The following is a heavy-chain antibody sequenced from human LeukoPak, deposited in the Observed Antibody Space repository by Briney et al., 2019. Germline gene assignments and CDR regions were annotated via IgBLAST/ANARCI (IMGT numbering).Heavy chain of an antibody. CDR3: AITYYYGSGRSEIGY. J-gene: IGHJ4*02. CDR2: FDPEDGET. V-gene: IGHV1-24*01. CDR1: GYTLTELS. D-gene: IGHD3-10*01. Sequence: GASVKVSCKVSGYTLTELSMNWVRQAPGKGLEWMGGFDPEDGETIYAQKFQGRVTMTEDTSTDTAYMELSSLRSEDTAVYYCAITYYYGSGRSEIGYWGQGTLVTVSS.